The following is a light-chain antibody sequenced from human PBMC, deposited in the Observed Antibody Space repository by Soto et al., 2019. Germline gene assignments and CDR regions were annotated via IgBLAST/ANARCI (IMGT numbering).Light chain of an antibody. CDR3: QHYNSYSEA. Sequence: DIQITQSPSTLSGSVGDRVTIPCWASQTISSWLAWYQQKPGKAPKLLIYKASTLKSGVPSRFSGSGSGTEFTLTISSLQPDDFATYYCQHYNSYSEAFGQGTKVDIK. J-gene: IGKJ1*01. V-gene: IGKV1-5*03. CDR2: KAS. CDR1: QTISSW.